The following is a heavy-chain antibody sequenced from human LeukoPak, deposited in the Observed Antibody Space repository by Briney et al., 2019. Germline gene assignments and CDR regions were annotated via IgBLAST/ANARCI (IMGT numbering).Heavy chain of an antibody. D-gene: IGHD3-10*01. CDR1: GFTFSSYS. CDR3: ARDYGSGSYTVY. Sequence: GGSLRLSCAASGFTFSSYSMNWVRQAPGKGLEWVSYISSSSSTIYYADSVRGRFTISRDNAKNSLYLQVNSLRAEDTAVYYCARDYGSGSYTVYWGQGTLVTVSS. CDR2: ISSSSSTI. J-gene: IGHJ4*02. V-gene: IGHV3-48*01.